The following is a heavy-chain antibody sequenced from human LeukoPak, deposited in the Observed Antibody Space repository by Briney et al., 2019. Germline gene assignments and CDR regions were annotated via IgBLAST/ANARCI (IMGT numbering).Heavy chain of an antibody. CDR1: GGSISSSSYY. D-gene: IGHD6-19*01. CDR2: IYYSGST. J-gene: IGHJ4*02. V-gene: IGHV4-39*01. CDR3: ASFHSGWSFFDY. Sequence: SETLSLTCTVSGGSISSSSYYWGWIRQPPGKGLEWIGSIYYSGSTYYNPSLKSRVTIFVDTSKNQFSLKLSSVTAADTAVYYCASFHSGWSFFDYWGQGTPVTVSS.